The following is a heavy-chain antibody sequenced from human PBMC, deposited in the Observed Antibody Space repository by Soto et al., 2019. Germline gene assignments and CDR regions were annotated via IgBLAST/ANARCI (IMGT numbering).Heavy chain of an antibody. V-gene: IGHV4-31*03. D-gene: IGHD6-13*01. CDR2: IYYSGST. CDR1: GGSISSGGYY. J-gene: IGHJ4*02. CDR3: ARGDASWYFDY. Sequence: SETLSLTCTVSGGSISSGGYYWSWIRQHPGKGLEWIGYIYYSGSTYYNPSLKSRVTISVDTSKNQFSLKLSSVTAADTAVYYCARGDASWYFDYWGQGMLVTVSS.